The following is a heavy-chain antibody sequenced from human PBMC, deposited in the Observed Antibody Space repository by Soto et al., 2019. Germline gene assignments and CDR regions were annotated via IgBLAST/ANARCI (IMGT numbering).Heavy chain of an antibody. D-gene: IGHD2-21*01. Sequence: QMQLQESGPGLVKPSETLSLTCTVSGVSISGYYWTWIRQTAGKGLEWIGRMYISVATNYNPSLKRRVTMSVDTSKNHFSLKLRSVTAAETAVYYCASDQIKHNVFDFWGQGTMVTVSS. V-gene: IGHV4-4*07. CDR3: ASDQIKHNVFDF. CDR1: GVSISGYY. CDR2: MYISVAT. J-gene: IGHJ3*01.